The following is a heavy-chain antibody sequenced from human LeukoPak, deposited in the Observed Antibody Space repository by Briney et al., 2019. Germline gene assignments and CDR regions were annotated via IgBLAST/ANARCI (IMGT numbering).Heavy chain of an antibody. CDR3: ARGSSLDY. Sequence: PSETLSLTCTVSGDSISGHFWSWIRQPPGKGLEWIGFIFYGGTTDYTPSLKSRVTISMDTSKSQVSLKLTSVTAADTAVYYCARGSSLDYWGQGTLVTVSS. J-gene: IGHJ4*02. CDR2: IFYGGTT. V-gene: IGHV4-59*11. CDR1: GDSISGHF.